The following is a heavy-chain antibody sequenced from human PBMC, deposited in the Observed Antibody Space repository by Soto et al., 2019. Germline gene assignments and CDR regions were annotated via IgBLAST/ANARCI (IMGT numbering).Heavy chain of an antibody. Sequence: SSETLSLTCVVSGDSISNYYWRWIRQPPGKGLEWIGDVSSSGSTNYNPSLKSRLIVSLDTSKSQLSLKLNSVTAADTAVYYCARQEVYCSGGSCYDFDYWGQGTLVTVSS. J-gene: IGHJ4*02. CDR2: VSSSGST. V-gene: IGHV4-59*01. CDR1: GDSISNYY. CDR3: ARQEVYCSGGSCYDFDY. D-gene: IGHD2-15*01.